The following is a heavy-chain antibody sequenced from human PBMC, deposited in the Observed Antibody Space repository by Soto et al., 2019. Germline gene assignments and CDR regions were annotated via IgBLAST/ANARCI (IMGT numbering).Heavy chain of an antibody. CDR3: ARDVGYHYDGSPSGQFDF. J-gene: IGHJ4*02. CDR2: IYHSGST. D-gene: IGHD3-22*01. V-gene: IGHV4-4*02. Sequence: SETLSLTCVVSGNSISTTNWWSCVRQSPGKGLEWIGEIYHSGSTNYNPSLKSRVTIPVDKSKNQFSLKLSSVTAADTAVYYCARDVGYHYDGSPSGQFDFWGQGTLVTVSS. CDR1: GNSISTTNW.